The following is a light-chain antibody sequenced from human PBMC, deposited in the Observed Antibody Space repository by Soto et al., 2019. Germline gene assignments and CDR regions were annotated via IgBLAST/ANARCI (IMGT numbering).Light chain of an antibody. CDR3: TEWDDNLRVPL. CDR2: SNN. J-gene: IGLJ2*01. Sequence: QSVLTQPPSASGTPGQRVTISCSGSSSNIGSNYVYWYQQLPGTAPKLLIYSNNQRPSGVPDRFSSSKSGPSASLAISGVPSEDEADYYCTEWDDNLRVPLFGGGTKLTVL. CDR1: SSNIGSNY. V-gene: IGLV1-47*01.